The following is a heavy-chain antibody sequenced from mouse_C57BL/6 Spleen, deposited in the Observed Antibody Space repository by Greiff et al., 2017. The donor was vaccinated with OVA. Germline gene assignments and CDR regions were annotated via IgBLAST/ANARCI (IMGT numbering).Heavy chain of an antibody. V-gene: IGHV1-76*01. CDR1: GYTFTDYY. Sequence: QVQLKESGAELVRPGASVKLSCKASGYTFTDYYINWVKQRPGQGLEWIARIYPGSGNTYYNEKFKGKATLTAEKSSSTAYMQLSSLTSEDSAVYFCARELFDYWGQGTTLTVSS. CDR3: ARELFDY. J-gene: IGHJ2*01. CDR2: IYPGSGNT.